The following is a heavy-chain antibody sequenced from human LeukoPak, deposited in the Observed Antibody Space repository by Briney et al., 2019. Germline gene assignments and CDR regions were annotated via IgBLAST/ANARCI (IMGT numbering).Heavy chain of an antibody. D-gene: IGHD3-22*01. J-gene: IGHJ2*01. CDR1: GFSFSRYS. CDR2: ISTSSSYI. V-gene: IGHV3-21*01. Sequence: AGGSLRLSCAASGFSFSRYSMNWVRQTPGKGLEWVSFISTSSSYIHYADSIKGRFTISRDKARNSLYLQMNSLRAEDTAVYYCARTSDTSGRLYWYFDLWGRGTLVTVSS. CDR3: ARTSDTSGRLYWYFDL.